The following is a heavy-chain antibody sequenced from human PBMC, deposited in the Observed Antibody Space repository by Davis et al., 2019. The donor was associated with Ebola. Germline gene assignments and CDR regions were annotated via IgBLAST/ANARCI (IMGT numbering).Heavy chain of an antibody. V-gene: IGHV4-34*01. CDR1: GGSFSGYY. Sequence: SETLSLTCAVYGGSFSGYYWSWIRQPPGKGLEWIGEINHSGSTNYNPSLKSRVTISVDTSKNQFSLKLSSVTAADTAVYYCARGWLQDAFDIWGQGTMVTVSS. CDR3: ARGWLQDAFDI. D-gene: IGHD5-24*01. CDR2: INHSGST. J-gene: IGHJ3*02.